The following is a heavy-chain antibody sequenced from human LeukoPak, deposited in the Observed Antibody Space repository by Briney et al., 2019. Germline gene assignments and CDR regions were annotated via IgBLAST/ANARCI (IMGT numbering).Heavy chain of an antibody. J-gene: IGHJ4*02. CDR1: GGSFSGYY. CDR3: ARGRGLIAARRPLDY. V-gene: IGHV4-34*01. Sequence: PSETLSLTCAVYGGSFSGYYWSWIRQPPAKGLEWIGEINHSGSTNYNPSLKSRVTISVDTSKNQFSLKLSSVTAADTAVYYCARGRGLIAARRPLDYWGQGTLVTVSS. CDR2: INHSGST. D-gene: IGHD6-6*01.